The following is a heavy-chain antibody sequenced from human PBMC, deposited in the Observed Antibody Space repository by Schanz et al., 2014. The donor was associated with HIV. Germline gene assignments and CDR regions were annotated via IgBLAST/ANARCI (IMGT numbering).Heavy chain of an antibody. CDR3: ARDWMHYDCWGGMDV. CDR2: MNQDGSEK. CDR1: GFTFSRFW. Sequence: EVQLVDSGGGLVQPGGSLRLSCAASGFTFSRFWMSWVRQAPGMGLEWVANMNQDGSEKYYVDSVKGRFTISRDNAKNLLYLQMNSLRADDTAIYFCARDWMHYDCWGGMDVWGQGTTVTVSS. J-gene: IGHJ6*02. D-gene: IGHD3-3*01. V-gene: IGHV3-7*01.